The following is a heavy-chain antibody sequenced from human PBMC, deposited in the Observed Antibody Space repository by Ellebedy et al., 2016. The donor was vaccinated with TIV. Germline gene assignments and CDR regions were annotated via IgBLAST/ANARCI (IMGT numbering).Heavy chain of an antibody. D-gene: IGHD5-12*01. CDR2: INPNSGGT. V-gene: IGHV1-2*04. CDR3: AREYRGCGYELMFDP. Sequence: ASVKVSXKASGGTFSSYAISWVRQAPGQGLEWMGWINPNSGGTNYAQKFQGWVTMTRDTSISTAYMELSRLRSDDTAVYYCAREYRGCGYELMFDPWGQGTLVTVSS. J-gene: IGHJ5*02. CDR1: GGTFSSYA.